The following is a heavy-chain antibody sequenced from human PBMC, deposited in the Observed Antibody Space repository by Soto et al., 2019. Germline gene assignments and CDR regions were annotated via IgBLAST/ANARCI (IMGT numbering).Heavy chain of an antibody. Sequence: SETLSLTCTVSGGSISSSSYYWGWIRQPPGKGLEWIGSIYYSGSTYYNPSLKSRVTISVDTSKNQFSLKLSSVTAADTAVYYCARLDPKRYGSGSPPDWGQGTLVTVSS. CDR1: GGSISSSSYY. J-gene: IGHJ4*02. CDR3: ARLDPKRYGSGSPPD. D-gene: IGHD3-10*01. CDR2: IYYSGST. V-gene: IGHV4-39*01.